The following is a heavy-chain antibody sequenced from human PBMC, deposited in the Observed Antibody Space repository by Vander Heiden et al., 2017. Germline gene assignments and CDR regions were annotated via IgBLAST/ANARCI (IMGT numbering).Heavy chain of an antibody. CDR3: ASGIGGTVTTSIHYFDY. J-gene: IGHJ4*02. Sequence: QVQLVQPGAEVKKPGSSVKVSCKASGGTFSSYAISWVRRPPGHGLGWMGGIIPILGIANYARKFQGRVTITADKSTSTAYMELSSLRSEDTAVYYCASGIGGTVTTSIHYFDYWGQGTLVTVSS. D-gene: IGHD4-17*01. CDR1: GGTFSSYA. V-gene: IGHV1-69*10. CDR2: IIPILGIA.